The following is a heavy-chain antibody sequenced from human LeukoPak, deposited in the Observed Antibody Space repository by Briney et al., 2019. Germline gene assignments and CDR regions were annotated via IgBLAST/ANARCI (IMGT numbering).Heavy chain of an antibody. Sequence: SETLSLTCDVSGDSMNSHYWSWIRQPPGKELECVGYIHSSGRTNQNPSLKSRVTLSVDTSKNQFSLTLNSVTAADTAVYFCARAVLMATTLFIGDWGQGTLVTVSS. CDR3: ARAVLMATTLFIGD. J-gene: IGHJ4*02. D-gene: IGHD5-24*01. CDR2: IHSSGRT. V-gene: IGHV4-59*11. CDR1: GDSMNSHY.